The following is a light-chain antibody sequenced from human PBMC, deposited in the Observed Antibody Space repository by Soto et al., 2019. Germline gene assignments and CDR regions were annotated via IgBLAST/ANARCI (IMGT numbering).Light chain of an antibody. CDR3: QQHSSSSPYS. CDR2: KAT. CDR1: QSISSW. J-gene: IGKJ2*03. V-gene: IGKV1-5*03. Sequence: DVQMTQSPSTLSASVGDRVTITCRASQSISSWLAWYQQKPGKAPNLLIYKATTLGSGVPSRFSGGGSGTEFTLTISSLQPDDFATYCCQQHSSSSPYSFGQGTKLEIK.